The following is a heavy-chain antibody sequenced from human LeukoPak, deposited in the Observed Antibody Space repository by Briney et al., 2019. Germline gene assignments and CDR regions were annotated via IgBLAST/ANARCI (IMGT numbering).Heavy chain of an antibody. CDR1: GFTFTSYA. J-gene: IGHJ4*02. CDR2: ISGHGGST. D-gene: IGHD2-21*02. V-gene: IGHV3-64D*06. Sequence: GGSLRLSCSGSGFTFTSYAMHWVRQAPGKGLEYVSSISGHGGSTYCADSVNGRFTISRDNSKNQVYLQMSSLRDDDTAFYYCVKGGLYSGDFYGHWGQGTLVTVCS. CDR3: VKGGLYSGDFYGH.